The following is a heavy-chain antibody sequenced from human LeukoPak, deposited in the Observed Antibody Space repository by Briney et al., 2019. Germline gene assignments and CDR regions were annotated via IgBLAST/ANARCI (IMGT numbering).Heavy chain of an antibody. CDR2: IYYSGST. CDR1: GGSISSGDYY. Sequence: SETLSLTCTVSGGSISSGDYYWSWIRQPPGKGLEWIGYIYYSGSTYYNPSLKSRVTISVDTSKNQFSLKLSSVTAADTAVYYCARAAWNDPFDYWGQGTLVTVSS. CDR3: ARAAWNDPFDY. D-gene: IGHD1-1*01. V-gene: IGHV4-30-4*01. J-gene: IGHJ4*02.